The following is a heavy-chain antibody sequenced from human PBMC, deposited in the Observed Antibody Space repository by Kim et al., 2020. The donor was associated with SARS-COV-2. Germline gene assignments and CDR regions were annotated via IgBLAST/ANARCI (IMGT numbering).Heavy chain of an antibody. CDR1: GYTFTSYY. D-gene: IGHD2-2*03. Sequence: ASVKVSCKASGYTFTSYYMHWVRQAPGQGLEWMGIINPSGGSTSYAQKFQGRVTMTRDTSTSTVYMELSSLRSEDTAVYYCARGVDIVVVPAAMWGIFYGMDVWGQGTTVTVSS. V-gene: IGHV1-46*01. CDR2: INPSGGST. J-gene: IGHJ6*02. CDR3: ARGVDIVVVPAAMWGIFYGMDV.